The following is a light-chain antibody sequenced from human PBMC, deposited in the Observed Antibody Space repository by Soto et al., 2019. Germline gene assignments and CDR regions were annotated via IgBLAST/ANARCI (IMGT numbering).Light chain of an antibody. Sequence: DIQMTQSPSTLSAYEGDRVTITCRDSQTISSWLAWYQQKPGKAPKILIYKASTLKSGVPSRFSGSGSGTEFTLTISSLQPDDFETYYCQHYNSYSEAFGQGTKVDIK. CDR2: KAS. J-gene: IGKJ1*01. V-gene: IGKV1-5*03. CDR3: QHYNSYSEA. CDR1: QTISSW.